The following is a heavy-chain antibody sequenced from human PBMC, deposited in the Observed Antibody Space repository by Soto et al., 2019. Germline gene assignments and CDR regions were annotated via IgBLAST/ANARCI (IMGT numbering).Heavy chain of an antibody. Sequence: PSETLSLTCSVSGVSVRSYTWSWVRQPANKGLEWIGRVFSSVSATYNPSLKSRVSISMDTPENRISLKLDSVTDEDAGVYFCARDGMTTGDTWGPGTLVT. CDR2: VFSSVSA. CDR3: ARDGMTTGDT. CDR1: GVSVRSYT. J-gene: IGHJ4*02. V-gene: IGHV4-4*07. D-gene: IGHD2-21*02.